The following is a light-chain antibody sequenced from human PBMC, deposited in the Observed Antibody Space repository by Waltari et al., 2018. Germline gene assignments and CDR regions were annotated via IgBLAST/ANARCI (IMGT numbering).Light chain of an antibody. V-gene: IGLV2-14*01. CDR2: DVP. CDR3: SSYTSSRTLI. J-gene: IGLJ2*01. Sequence: QSALTQPSSVSGSPGQSFAISCTVTTIDIGYIKFVSCYQQNPGKAPKLLIYDVPGRPSGVSDRFSGSKSGNTASLTISGLQAEDEADYYCSSYTSSRTLIFGGGTKVTV. CDR1: TIDIGYIKF.